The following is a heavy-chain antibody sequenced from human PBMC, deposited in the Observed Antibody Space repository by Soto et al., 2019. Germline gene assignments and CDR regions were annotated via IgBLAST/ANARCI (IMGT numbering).Heavy chain of an antibody. D-gene: IGHD3-10*01. Sequence: PSETLSLTCTVSGGSISSYYWSWIRQPPGKGLEWIGYIYYSGSTNYNPSLKSRVTISVDTSKNQFSLKLSSVTAADTAVYYCARGAMVYDYWGQGTLVTVS. CDR2: IYYSGST. J-gene: IGHJ4*02. V-gene: IGHV4-59*01. CDR3: ARGAMVYDY. CDR1: GGSISSYY.